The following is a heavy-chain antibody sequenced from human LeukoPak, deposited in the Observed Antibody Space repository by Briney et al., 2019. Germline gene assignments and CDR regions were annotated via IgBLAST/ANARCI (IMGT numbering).Heavy chain of an antibody. CDR2: IYYSGST. J-gene: IGHJ5*02. V-gene: IGHV4-59*01. D-gene: IGHD4-23*01. CDR1: GGSISSYY. CDR3: ARDYGGGVWFDP. Sequence: SETLSLTCTVSGGSISSYYWSWIRQPPGKGLEWIGYIYYSGSTNYNPSHKSRVTISVDTSKNQFSLKLSSVTAADTAVYYCARDYGGGVWFDPWGQGTLVTVSS.